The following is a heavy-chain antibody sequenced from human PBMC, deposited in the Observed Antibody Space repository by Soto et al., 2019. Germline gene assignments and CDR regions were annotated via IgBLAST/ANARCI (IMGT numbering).Heavy chain of an antibody. V-gene: IGHV4-34*01. Sequence: KASETLSLTCAVHGGSFSDYYWSWIRQPLGKGLEWIGEINDSGRTNYNPSLKSRVTISVDTSKNQFSLKLTSMTAADTAVYYCARTGHLFDYWGQGISVTVSS. J-gene: IGHJ4*02. CDR3: ARTGHLFDY. CDR2: INDSGRT. CDR1: GGSFSDYY.